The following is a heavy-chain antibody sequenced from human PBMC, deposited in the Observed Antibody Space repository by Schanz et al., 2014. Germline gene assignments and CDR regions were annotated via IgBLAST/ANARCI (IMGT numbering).Heavy chain of an antibody. CDR1: GFTFSSHW. D-gene: IGHD3-10*01. CDR2: ISGSGGST. Sequence: EVQLVQSGGGLVQPGGSLRLSCAASGFTFSSHWMHWVRQDPGKGLVWVSAISGSGGSTYYADSVKGRFTISRDNAKNSLFLHMNSLRAEDTAVYYCVRDILHRVYDSGSPWGQGTLVTVAS. CDR3: VRDILHRVYDSGSP. V-gene: IGHV3-74*01. J-gene: IGHJ5*02.